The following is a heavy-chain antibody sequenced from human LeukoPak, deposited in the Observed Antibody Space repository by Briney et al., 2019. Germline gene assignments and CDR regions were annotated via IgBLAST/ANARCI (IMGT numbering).Heavy chain of an antibody. CDR2: IIPIFGTA. CDR1: GGTFSSYA. CDR3: ARDRYVVVPAAVDWFDP. Sequence: ASVTVSCTASGGTFSSYAISWVRQAPGQGLEWMGGIIPIFGTANYAQKFQGRVTITADESTSTAYMELSSLRSEDTAVYYCARDRYVVVPAAVDWFDPWGQGTLVTVSS. D-gene: IGHD2-2*01. J-gene: IGHJ5*02. V-gene: IGHV1-69*13.